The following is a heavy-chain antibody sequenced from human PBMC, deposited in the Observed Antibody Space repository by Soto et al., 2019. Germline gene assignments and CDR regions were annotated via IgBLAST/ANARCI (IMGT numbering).Heavy chain of an antibody. CDR2: IIPIFGTA. CDR3: ASNYYDSSGYYYGDAFDI. D-gene: IGHD3-22*01. J-gene: IGHJ3*02. Sequence: GASVKVSCKASGGTFSSYAISWVRQAPGQGLEWMGGIIPIFGTANYAQKFQGRVTITADESTSTAYMELSSLRSEDTAVYYCASNYYDSSGYYYGDAFDIWGQGTMVTVSS. CDR1: GGTFSSYA. V-gene: IGHV1-69*13.